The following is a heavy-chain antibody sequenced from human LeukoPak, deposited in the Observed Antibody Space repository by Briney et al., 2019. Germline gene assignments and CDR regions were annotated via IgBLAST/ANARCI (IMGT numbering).Heavy chain of an antibody. Sequence: PSETLSLTCTVSGGSISSYYWSWIRQPAGKGLEWIGRIYTSGSTNYNPSLKSRGTMSVDTSKTQFSLKLSSVTAADTAVYYCARSCGGDCYSGFDAFDIWGQGTMVTVSS. D-gene: IGHD2-21*02. CDR2: IYTSGST. CDR3: ARSCGGDCYSGFDAFDI. V-gene: IGHV4-4*07. J-gene: IGHJ3*02. CDR1: GGSISSYY.